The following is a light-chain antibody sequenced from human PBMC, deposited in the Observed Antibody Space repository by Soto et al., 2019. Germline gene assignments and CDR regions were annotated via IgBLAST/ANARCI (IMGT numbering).Light chain of an antibody. Sequence: QSVLTQPASVSGSPGQSITISCTGTSSDVGSYNLVSWYQQHPGKAPKLMIYEVSKRPSGVSNRFSGSKSGNTASLTISGRQAEDEADYYCCSYAGSSTVVFGTGTKLTVL. CDR2: EVS. V-gene: IGLV2-23*02. CDR1: SSDVGSYNL. J-gene: IGLJ1*01. CDR3: CSYAGSSTVV.